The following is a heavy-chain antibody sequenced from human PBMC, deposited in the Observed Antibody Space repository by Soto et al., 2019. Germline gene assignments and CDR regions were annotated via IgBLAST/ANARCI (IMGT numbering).Heavy chain of an antibody. V-gene: IGHV4-59*01. J-gene: IGHJ3*02. CDR3: ARDRWELPPGNDAFDI. CDR1: GGSISSYY. Sequence: QVQLQESGPGLVKPSETLSLTCTVSGGSISSYYWSWIRQPPGKGLEWIGYIYYRGSTNYNPSLKSRVTISVDTSKNQFSLKLSSVTAADTAVYYCARDRWELPPGNDAFDIWGQGTMVTVSS. D-gene: IGHD1-26*01. CDR2: IYYRGST.